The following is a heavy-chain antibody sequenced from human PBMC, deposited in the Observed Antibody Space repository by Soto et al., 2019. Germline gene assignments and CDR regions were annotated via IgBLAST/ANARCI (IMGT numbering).Heavy chain of an antibody. J-gene: IGHJ4*02. Sequence: QVQLVESGGGVVQPGRSLRLSCAASGFTFSSYAMHWVRQAPGKGLECVAVISYDGSNKYYADSVKGRFTISRDNSKNTLYLQMNSLSAEDTAVYYCARDGPASSSSGEYYFDYWGQGTLVTVSS. CDR2: ISYDGSNK. CDR3: ARDGPASSSSGEYYFDY. V-gene: IGHV3-30-3*01. CDR1: GFTFSSYA. D-gene: IGHD6-6*01.